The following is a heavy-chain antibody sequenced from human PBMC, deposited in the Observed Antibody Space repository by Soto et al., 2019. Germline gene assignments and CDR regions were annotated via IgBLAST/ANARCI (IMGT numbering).Heavy chain of an antibody. CDR2: IYYSGST. CDR3: ASLSGSRQRSFDY. V-gene: IGHV4-59*01. CDR1: GGSISSYY. D-gene: IGHD1-26*01. Sequence: QVQLQESGPGLVKPSETLSLTCTVSGGSISSYYWSWIRQPPGKGLEWIGYIYYSGSTNYNPSLKSRVTISVDTSKNHFSLKLSAVNAADTAVYYCASLSGSRQRSFDYWGQGTLVTVSS. J-gene: IGHJ4*02.